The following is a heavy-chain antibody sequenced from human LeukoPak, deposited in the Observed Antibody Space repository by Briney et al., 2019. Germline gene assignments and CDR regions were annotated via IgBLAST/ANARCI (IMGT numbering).Heavy chain of an antibody. D-gene: IGHD6-19*01. CDR2: MNPNRGNT. CDR3: ARERGSDSGWYFRHYYYYGMDV. V-gene: IGHV1-8*01. CDR1: GYTFTSYD. J-gene: IGHJ6*02. Sequence: ASVKVSCKASGYTFTSYDINWVRQATGQGLEWMGWMNPNRGNTGYAQKFQGRVTMTRNTSISTAYMELSSLRSEDTAVYYCARERGSDSGWYFRHYYYYGMDVWGQGTTVTVSS.